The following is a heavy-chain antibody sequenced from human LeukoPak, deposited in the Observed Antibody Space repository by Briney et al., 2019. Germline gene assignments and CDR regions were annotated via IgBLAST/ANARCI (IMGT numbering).Heavy chain of an antibody. CDR2: IIPIFGTA. CDR1: GGTFSSYA. V-gene: IGHV1-69*13. J-gene: IGHJ5*02. Sequence: SVEVSCKASGGTFSSYAISWVRQAPGQGLEWMGGIIPIFGTANYAQKFQGRVTITADESTSTAYMELSSLRSEDTAVYYCARVRITMSNWFDPWGQGTLVTVSS. CDR3: ARVRITMSNWFDP. D-gene: IGHD3-22*01.